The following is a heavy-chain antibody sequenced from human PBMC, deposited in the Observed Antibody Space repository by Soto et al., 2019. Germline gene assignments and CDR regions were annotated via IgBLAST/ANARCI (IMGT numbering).Heavy chain of an antibody. CDR3: ARDQLGYYYDREGLGY. V-gene: IGHV3-21*01. Sequence: EVQLVESGGGLVKPGGSLRLSCAASGFTFSSYSMNWVRQAPGKGLEWVSSISSSSSYIYYADSVKGRFTISRDNAKNSLYLQMNSLRAEDTAVYYCARDQLGYYYDREGLGYWGQGTLVTVSS. CDR2: ISSSSSYI. CDR1: GFTFSSYS. D-gene: IGHD3-22*01. J-gene: IGHJ4*02.